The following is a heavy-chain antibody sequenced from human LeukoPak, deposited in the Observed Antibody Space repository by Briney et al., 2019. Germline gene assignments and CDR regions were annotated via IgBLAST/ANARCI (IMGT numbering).Heavy chain of an antibody. CDR3: ATPPVWFGEFMSGNSILGYFQD. CDR2: FDTQEGET. D-gene: IGHD3-10*01. J-gene: IGHJ1*01. CDR1: GHTLTELS. V-gene: IGHV1-24*01. Sequence: PEASVKVSCKISGHTLTELSIHWVRQAPGKGLEWMGGFDTQEGETIFAQNFQGRVTMTEDTSSDTAYMELSSLTSEDTAVYYCATPPVWFGEFMSGNSILGYFQDWGQGTLVTVSS.